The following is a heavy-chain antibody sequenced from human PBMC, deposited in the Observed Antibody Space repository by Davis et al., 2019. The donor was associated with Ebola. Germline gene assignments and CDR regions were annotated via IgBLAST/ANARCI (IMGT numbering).Heavy chain of an antibody. V-gene: IGHV4-39*07. D-gene: IGHD4-11*01. J-gene: IGHJ5*02. CDR2: IYYSGST. Sequence: SETLSLTRTVSGGSTSSSSYYWGWIRQPPGKGLEWIGSIYYSGSTYYNPSLKSRVTISVDRSKNQFSLKLSSVTAADTAVYYCARAQTTVTTGWFDPWGQGTLVTVSS. CDR1: GGSTSSSSYY. CDR3: ARAQTTVTTGWFDP.